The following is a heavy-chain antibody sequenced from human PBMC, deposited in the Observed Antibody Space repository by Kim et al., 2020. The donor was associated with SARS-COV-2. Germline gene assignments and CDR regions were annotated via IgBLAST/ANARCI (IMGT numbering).Heavy chain of an antibody. CDR2: ISGSGGST. D-gene: IGHD3-9*01. CDR3: AKVTYYDILTGYYGPQPSFDY. V-gene: IGHV3-23*01. Sequence: GGSLRLSCAASGFTFSSYAMSWVRQAPGKGLEWVSAISGSGGSTYYADSVKGRFTISRDNSKNTLYLQMNSLRAEDTAVYYCAKVTYYDILTGYYGPQPSFDYWGQGTLVTVSS. CDR1: GFTFSSYA. J-gene: IGHJ4*02.